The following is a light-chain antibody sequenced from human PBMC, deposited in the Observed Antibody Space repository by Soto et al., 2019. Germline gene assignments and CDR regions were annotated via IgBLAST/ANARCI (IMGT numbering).Light chain of an antibody. CDR1: LGISTY. J-gene: IGKJ3*01. CDR3: QQVNTYT. CDR2: AAS. Sequence: DIQLTQSPSFLSASVGDRVTITCRASLGISTYLAWYQQKPGKAPNLLIYAASTLQSGVPSRFSGSGSGTEFTLTISSLQPEDPATYYCQQVNTYTFGPGTKVDIK. V-gene: IGKV1-9*01.